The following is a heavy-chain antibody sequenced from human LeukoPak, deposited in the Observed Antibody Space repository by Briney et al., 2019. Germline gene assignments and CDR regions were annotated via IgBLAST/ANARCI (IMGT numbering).Heavy chain of an antibody. J-gene: IGHJ6*03. Sequence: SETLSLTCAVSGGSISSGVYSWSWIRQPPGKGLEWIGYVYYSGSTYYNPSLKSRVRISVDRSKNQFSLKLSSVTAADTAVYYCARVRPGSGSLYYYYYYMDVWGKGTTVTVSS. CDR2: VYYSGST. D-gene: IGHD2-15*01. CDR1: GGSISSGVYS. V-gene: IGHV4-30-4*07. CDR3: ARVRPGSGSLYYYYYYMDV.